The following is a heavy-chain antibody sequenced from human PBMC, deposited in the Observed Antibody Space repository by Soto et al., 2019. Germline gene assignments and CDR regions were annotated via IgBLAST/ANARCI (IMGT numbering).Heavy chain of an antibody. Sequence: QITLKESGPTVVEPTQTLTLTCTFSGFSLTTSGVGVGWIRQPPGKTLEWLALIYWDDDKRYRPSLKSRLTITKDPSKNHVVLTLTNMDPVDTATYYCARGYCCSSDCYNWFDPWGQGTLVTVSS. CDR1: GFSLTTSGVG. V-gene: IGHV2-5*02. CDR2: IYWDDDK. CDR3: ARGYCCSSDCYNWFDP. J-gene: IGHJ5*02. D-gene: IGHD2-2*01.